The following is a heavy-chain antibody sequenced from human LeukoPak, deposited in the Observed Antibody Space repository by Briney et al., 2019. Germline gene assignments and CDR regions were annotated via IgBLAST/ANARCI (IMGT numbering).Heavy chain of an antibody. CDR3: ATYYYDSSGYYPCWFDP. J-gene: IGHJ5*02. CDR2: FDPEDGET. V-gene: IGHV1-24*01. CDR1: GYTLTELS. D-gene: IGHD3-22*01. Sequence: GASVKVSCKVSGYTLTELSVHWVRQAPGKGLEWMGGFDPEDGETIYAQKFQGRVTMTEDTSTDTAYMELSSLRSEDTAVYYCATYYYDSSGYYPCWFDPWGQGTLVTVSS.